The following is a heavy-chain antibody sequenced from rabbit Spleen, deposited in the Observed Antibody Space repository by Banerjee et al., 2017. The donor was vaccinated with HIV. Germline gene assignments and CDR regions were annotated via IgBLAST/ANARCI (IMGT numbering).Heavy chain of an antibody. CDR3: ARASYSYDYIDGYFNL. CDR2: IYAGSNDNT. Sequence: QSLEESGGDLVKPGASLTLTCTASGFSFSSGYYMCWVRQAPGKGLEWIACIYAGSNDNTYYASWAKGRFTISKASSTTVTLKMTSLTAADTATYFCARASYSYDYIDGYFNLWGPGTLVTVS. J-gene: IGHJ4*01. V-gene: IGHV1S40*01. D-gene: IGHD6-1*01. CDR1: GFSFSSGYY.